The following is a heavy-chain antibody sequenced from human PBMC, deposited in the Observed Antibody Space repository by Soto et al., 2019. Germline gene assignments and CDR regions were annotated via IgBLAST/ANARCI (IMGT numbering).Heavy chain of an antibody. Sequence: QITLKESGPTLVKPTQTLTLTCTFSGFSLSTSGVGVGWIRQPPGKALEWLALIYWTDDKRYAPSLKTRLTVTKDTSKNQVVLTMTNVDPVDTGTYYCAHRQGGFLECTHSVDYWGQGTLVTVSS. CDR3: AHRQGGFLECTHSVDY. V-gene: IGHV2-5*01. CDR1: GFSLSTSGVG. D-gene: IGHD3-3*01. J-gene: IGHJ4*02. CDR2: IYWTDDK.